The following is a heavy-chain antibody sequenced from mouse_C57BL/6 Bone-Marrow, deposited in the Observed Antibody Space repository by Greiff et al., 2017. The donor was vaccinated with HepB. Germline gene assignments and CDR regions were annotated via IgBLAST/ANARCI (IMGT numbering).Heavy chain of an antibody. CDR1: GFTFSDYG. V-gene: IGHV5-17*01. CDR3: ARGYYGSSPYWYFDV. J-gene: IGHJ1*03. CDR2: ISSGSSTI. D-gene: IGHD1-1*01. Sequence: EVKVVESGGGLVKPGGSLKLSCAASGFTFSDYGMHWVRQAPEKGLEWVAYISSGSSTIYYADTVKGRFTISRDNAKNTLFLRMTSLRSEDTAMYYCARGYYGSSPYWYFDVWGTGTTVTVSS.